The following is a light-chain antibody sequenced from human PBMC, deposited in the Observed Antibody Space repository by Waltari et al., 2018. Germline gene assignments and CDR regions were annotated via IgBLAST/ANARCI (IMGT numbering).Light chain of an antibody. CDR3: QHYVRLPVT. CDR1: QSVGRS. CDR2: GAS. Sequence: CRASQSVGRSLTWYQQKPGQAPRLLIYGASSRATDIPDRFSGSGSGTDFSLTISRLEPEDFAVYYCQHYVRLPVTFGQGTKVEIK. J-gene: IGKJ1*01. V-gene: IGKV3-20*01.